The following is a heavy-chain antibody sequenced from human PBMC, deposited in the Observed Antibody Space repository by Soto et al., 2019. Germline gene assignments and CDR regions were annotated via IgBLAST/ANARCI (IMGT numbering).Heavy chain of an antibody. CDR1: GGSISSSSYY. CDR2: IYYSGST. D-gene: IGHD2-2*01. V-gene: IGHV4-39*01. J-gene: IGHJ5*02. Sequence: SETLSLTCTFSGGSISSSSYYWGWIRQPPGKGLEWIGSIYYSGSTYYNPSLKSRVTISVDTSKNQFSLKLSSVTAADTAVYYCARHYIVVVPAATNWFDPWGQGTLVTVS. CDR3: ARHYIVVVPAATNWFDP.